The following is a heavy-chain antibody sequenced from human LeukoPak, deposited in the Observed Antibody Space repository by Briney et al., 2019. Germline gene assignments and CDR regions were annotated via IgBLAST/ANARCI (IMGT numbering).Heavy chain of an antibody. D-gene: IGHD3-22*01. CDR2: INWNGGST. CDR3: ARDRGPYDSSGYYPYDAFDI. CDR1: GFTFDDYG. Sequence: GGSLRLSCAASGFTFDDYGMTWVRQAPGKGLEWVSSINWNGGSTGYADSVKGRFTISRDNAKNSLFLQMDSLRAEDTALYYCARDRGPYDSSGYYPYDAFDIWGQGTMVTVSS. V-gene: IGHV3-20*04. J-gene: IGHJ3*02.